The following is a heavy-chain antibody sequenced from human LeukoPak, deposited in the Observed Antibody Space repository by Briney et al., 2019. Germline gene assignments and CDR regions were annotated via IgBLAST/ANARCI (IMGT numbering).Heavy chain of an antibody. Sequence: GGSLRLSCAASGFTFSNAWMSWVRQAPGKGLEWVGRIKSKTDGGTTDYAAPVKGRFTISRDDSKNTLYLQMNSLKTEDTAVYYCTTDWYCSFIPSRDWGQGTLVTVSS. D-gene: IGHD6-13*01. CDR1: GFTFSNAW. V-gene: IGHV3-15*01. CDR3: TTDWYCSFIPSRD. J-gene: IGHJ4*02. CDR2: IKSKTDGGTT.